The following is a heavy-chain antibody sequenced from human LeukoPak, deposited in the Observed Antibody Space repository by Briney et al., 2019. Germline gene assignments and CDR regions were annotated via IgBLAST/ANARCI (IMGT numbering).Heavy chain of an antibody. CDR1: GLPFSSYV. D-gene: IGHD6-13*01. V-gene: IGHV3-7*01. CDR3: ARDSAGNDY. J-gene: IGHJ4*02. CDR2: IKQDGSEK. Sequence: PGGSLRLSCAASGLPFSSYVMHWVRQAPGKGLEWVANIKQDGSEKYYVDSVKGRFTISRDNAKNSLYLQMNSLRAEDTAMYYCARDSAGNDYWGQGTLVTVSS.